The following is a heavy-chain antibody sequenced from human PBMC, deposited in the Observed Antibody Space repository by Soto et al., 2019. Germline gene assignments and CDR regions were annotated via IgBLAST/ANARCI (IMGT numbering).Heavy chain of an antibody. CDR2: ISGSGGST. CDR3: AKSTGYDYDDYGDYFDY. J-gene: IGHJ4*02. Sequence: EVQLLESGGGLVQPGGSLRLSCAASGFTFSSYAMSWVRQAPGKGLEWVSAISGSGGSTYYADSVKGRFTISRDNSKNTLYLQMNSLRAEDTAVYYCAKSTGYDYDDYGDYFDYWGQGTLVTVSS. CDR1: GFTFSSYA. V-gene: IGHV3-23*01. D-gene: IGHD4-17*01.